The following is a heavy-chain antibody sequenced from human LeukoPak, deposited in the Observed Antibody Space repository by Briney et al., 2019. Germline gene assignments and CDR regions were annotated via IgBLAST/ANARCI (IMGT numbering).Heavy chain of an antibody. D-gene: IGHD3-22*01. J-gene: IGHJ4*02. V-gene: IGHV3-74*01. CDR2: INTDGSST. CDR1: GFTFSSYG. CDR3: ARVGYYDSSGYYSNFDY. Sequence: GGSLRLSCAASGFTFSSYGMHWVRQAPGKGLVWVSRINTDGSSTSYADSVKGRFTISRDNSKNTLYLQMNSLRAEDTAVYYCARVGYYDSSGYYSNFDYWGQGTLVTVPS.